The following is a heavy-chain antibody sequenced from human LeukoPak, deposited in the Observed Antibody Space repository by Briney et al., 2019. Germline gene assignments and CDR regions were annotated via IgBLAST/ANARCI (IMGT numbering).Heavy chain of an antibody. V-gene: IGHV3-23*01. CDR1: GFTFSSYA. CDR2: ISGSGGST. J-gene: IGHJ4*02. D-gene: IGHD4-23*01. CDR3: AKDHYGGNPLAYFDY. Sequence: GGSLRLSCAASGFTFSSYAISWVRQAPGKGLEWVSAISGSGGSTYYADSVKGRFTISRDNSKSTLYLQMNSLRAEDTAVYYCAKDHYGGNPLAYFDYWGQGTLVTVSS.